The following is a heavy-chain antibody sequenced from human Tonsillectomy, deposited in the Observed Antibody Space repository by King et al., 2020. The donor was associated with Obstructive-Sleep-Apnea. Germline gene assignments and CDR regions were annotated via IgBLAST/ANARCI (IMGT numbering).Heavy chain of an antibody. Sequence: HVQLVQSGGGVVQPGESLRLSCAASGFTFSDSGFHWLRQAPGKGLEWGACIWSDGRKEYNVDSVKGRFTISRDNSTNTLYLQMNSLRAEDTAVYYCAKDHYYPGGYSEGRDYWGQGTLVTVSS. CDR3: AKDHYYPGGYSEGRDY. CDR1: GFTFSDSG. D-gene: IGHD3-10*01. J-gene: IGHJ4*02. V-gene: IGHV3-30*02. CDR2: IWSDGRKE.